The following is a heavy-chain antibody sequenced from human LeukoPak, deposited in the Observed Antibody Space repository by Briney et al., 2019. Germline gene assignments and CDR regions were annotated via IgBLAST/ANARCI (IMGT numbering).Heavy chain of an antibody. CDR3: ARDSRGALDY. CDR2: IKQDGSEN. Sequence: GGSLRLSCAASGFTFSSYWMAWVRQAPGKGLEWVANIKQDGSENYYVDSVKGRFTISRDNAKNSLYQQMNSLRAEDTAVYYCARDSRGALDYWGQGTLVTVSS. CDR1: GFTFSSYW. J-gene: IGHJ4*02. V-gene: IGHV3-7*05.